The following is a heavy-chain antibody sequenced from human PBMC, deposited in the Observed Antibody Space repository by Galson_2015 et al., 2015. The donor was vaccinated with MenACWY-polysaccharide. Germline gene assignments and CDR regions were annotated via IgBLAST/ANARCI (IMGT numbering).Heavy chain of an antibody. CDR2: ISYDGGT. CDR1: GDSITSGGYF. D-gene: IGHD3-16*01. Sequence: TLSLTCTVSGDSITSGGYFWSWIRQHPGKGLEWIASISYDGGTYYNPSLKSRVTISVDTPNSQFSLKLNSVTAADTAVYYCARGGRAVSNRNWFDPWGQGTLVTVSS. CDR3: ARGGRAVSNRNWFDP. J-gene: IGHJ5*02. V-gene: IGHV4-31*03.